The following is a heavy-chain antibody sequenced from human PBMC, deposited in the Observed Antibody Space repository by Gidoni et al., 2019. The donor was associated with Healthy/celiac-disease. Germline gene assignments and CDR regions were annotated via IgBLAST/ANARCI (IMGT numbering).Heavy chain of an antibody. CDR3: ARLRGDGYKITDYYYYYMDV. CDR1: GYTFTSYG. J-gene: IGHJ6*03. D-gene: IGHD3-10*01. CDR2: ISAYNGTT. V-gene: IGHV1-18*04. Sequence: QVQLVQSGAEVKKPGASVKVSCKAAGYTFTSYGISRVRQAPGQGLEWMGWISAYNGTTNYAQKLQGRVTMTTDTSTSTAYMELRSLRSDDTAVYYCARLRGDGYKITDYYYYYMDVWGKGTTVTVSS.